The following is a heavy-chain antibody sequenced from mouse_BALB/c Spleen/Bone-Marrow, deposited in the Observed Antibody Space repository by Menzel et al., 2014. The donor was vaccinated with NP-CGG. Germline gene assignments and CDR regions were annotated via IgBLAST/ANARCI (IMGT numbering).Heavy chain of an antibody. CDR3: VRHKNNYAMDY. J-gene: IGHJ4*01. CDR1: GFAFSRYD. D-gene: IGHD5-2*01. CDR2: ITNGGDNT. V-gene: IGHV5-12-1*01. Sequence: EVKLVESGGGLVKPGGSLKLSCAASGFAFSRYDMSWVRQTPEKRLEWVAYITNGGDNTYYPDTVKGRFTISRDNAKNTLFLQMRSLKDEDTAMYYCVRHKNNYAMDYWGQGTSVTVSS.